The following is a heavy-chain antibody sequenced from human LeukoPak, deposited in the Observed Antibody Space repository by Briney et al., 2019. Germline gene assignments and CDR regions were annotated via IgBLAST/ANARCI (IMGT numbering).Heavy chain of an antibody. J-gene: IGHJ4*02. CDR2: ISSSSSYI. D-gene: IGHD1-26*01. Sequence: PGGSLRLSCAASRFTFSTYNMNWVRQAPGKGLEWVSSISSSSSYIYYADSVKGRFTISRDNAKNSLYLQMNSLRAEDTAVYYCAREGAVGATVDYWGQGTLVTVS. V-gene: IGHV3-21*01. CDR1: RFTFSTYN. CDR3: AREGAVGATVDY.